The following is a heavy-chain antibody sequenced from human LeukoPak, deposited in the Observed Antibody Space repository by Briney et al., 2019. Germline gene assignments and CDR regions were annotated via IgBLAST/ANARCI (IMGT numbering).Heavy chain of an antibody. D-gene: IGHD3-3*01. J-gene: IGHJ4*02. CDR3: AKPSPGRYDFDY. CDR1: GFTFSSYG. CDR2: ISYDGSNK. V-gene: IGHV3-30*18. Sequence: GGSLRLSCAASGFTFSSYGMHWVRQAPGKGLEWVAVISYDGSNKYYADSVKGRFTISRDNSKNTLYLQMNSLRAEDTAVYYCAKPSPGRYDFDYWGQGTLVTVSS.